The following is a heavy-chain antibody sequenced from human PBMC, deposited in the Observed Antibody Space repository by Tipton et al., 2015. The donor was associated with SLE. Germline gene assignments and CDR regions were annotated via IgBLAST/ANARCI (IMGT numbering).Heavy chain of an antibody. Sequence: SLRLSCAASGFTFDDYAMHWVRQVPGKGLEWVSGISWNSGSLDYADSVKGRFTISRDNAKNSLYLQMNSLRAEDTAVYYCARVSSGYYYGDYFDYWGQGTLVTVSS. D-gene: IGHD3-22*01. V-gene: IGHV3-9*01. CDR3: ARVSSGYYYGDYFDY. CDR2: ISWNSGSL. J-gene: IGHJ4*02. CDR1: GFTFDDYA.